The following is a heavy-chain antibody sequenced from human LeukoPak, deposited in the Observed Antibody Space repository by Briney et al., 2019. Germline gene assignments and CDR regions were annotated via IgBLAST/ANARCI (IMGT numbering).Heavy chain of an antibody. V-gene: IGHV1-2*02. CDR3: ARSNYYDNSGYFDY. D-gene: IGHD3-22*01. J-gene: IGHJ4*02. CDR1: GYTFTGYY. CDR2: INPNSGGT. Sequence: ASVKVSCKASGYTFTGYYMHWVRQAPGQGLEWMGWINPNSGGTNYAQKFQGRVTMTRDTSISTAYMELSRLRSDDTAVYYCARSNYYDNSGYFDYWGQGTLVTVSS.